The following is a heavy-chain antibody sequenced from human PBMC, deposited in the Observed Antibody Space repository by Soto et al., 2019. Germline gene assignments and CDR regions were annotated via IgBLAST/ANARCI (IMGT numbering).Heavy chain of an antibody. CDR2: ISGSGGST. CDR3: ARDYYDSSGQLFDY. J-gene: IGHJ4*02. CDR1: GFTVSSCA. D-gene: IGHD3-22*01. V-gene: IGHV3-23*01. Sequence: GGSLRLSCAASGFTVSSCAMSWVRQAPGKGLEWVSAISGSGGSTYYADSVKGRFTISRDNSKNTLYLQMNSLRAEDTAVYYCARDYYDSSGQLFDYWGQGTLVTVSS.